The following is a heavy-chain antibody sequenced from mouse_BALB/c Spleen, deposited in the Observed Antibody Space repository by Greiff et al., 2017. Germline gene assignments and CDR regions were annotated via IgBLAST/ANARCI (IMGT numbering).Heavy chain of an antibody. CDR2: IYPYNGGT. CDR3: ARQLVWFAY. D-gene: IGHD4-1*02. CDR1: GYTFTDYN. J-gene: IGHJ3*01. Sequence: EVHLVESGPELVKPGASVKISCKASGYTFTDYNMHWVKQSHGKSLEWIGYIYPYNGGTGYNQKFKSKATLTVDNSSSTAYMELRSLTSEDSAVYYCARQLVWFAYWGQGTLVTVSA. V-gene: IGHV1S29*02.